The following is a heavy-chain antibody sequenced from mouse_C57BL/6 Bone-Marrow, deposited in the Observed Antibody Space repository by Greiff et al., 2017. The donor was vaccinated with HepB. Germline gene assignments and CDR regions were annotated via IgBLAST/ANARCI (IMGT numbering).Heavy chain of an antibody. V-gene: IGHV5-17*01. D-gene: IGHD2-1*01. Sequence: EVNVVESGGGLVKPGGSLKLSCAASGFTFSDYGMHWVRQSPEKGLEWVAYISSGSSTIYYADTFKGRFTISRDNAKNPLFLQMTRLRSEDTAMYYCARLWYPLYFDYWGQGTTLTVSS. CDR2: ISSGSSTI. CDR1: GFTFSDYG. J-gene: IGHJ2*01. CDR3: ARLWYPLYFDY.